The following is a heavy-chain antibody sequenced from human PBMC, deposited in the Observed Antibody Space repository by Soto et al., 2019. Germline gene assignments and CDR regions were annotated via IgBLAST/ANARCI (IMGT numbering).Heavy chain of an antibody. J-gene: IGHJ4*02. CDR2: VNPSGGHT. CDR3: ARGGPLVVVTAALDY. V-gene: IGHV1-46*01. D-gene: IGHD2-21*02. CDR1: GDTFTEYY. Sequence: QVQLMQSGAEVKKPGASVKVSCKASGDTFTEYYIHWVRQAPGQGLEWMGTVNPSGGHTTYAQHFLGRVTRTRDTSTSTLYMELTSLTSVDTAVYYCARGGPLVVVTAALDYWGQGTLVTVSS.